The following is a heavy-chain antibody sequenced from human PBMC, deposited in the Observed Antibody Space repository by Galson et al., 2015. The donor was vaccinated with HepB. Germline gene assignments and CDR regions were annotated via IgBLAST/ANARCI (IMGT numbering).Heavy chain of an antibody. CDR2: IIPILGIA. D-gene: IGHD3-22*01. CDR3: ARAIDSRVFDY. J-gene: IGHJ4*02. CDR1: GGTFSSYT. Sequence: SVKVSCKASGGTFSSYTISWVRQAPGQGLEWMGRIIPILGIANYAQKFQGRVTITADKSTSTAYMELSSLRSEDTAVYYCARAIDSRVFDYWGQGTLVTVSS. V-gene: IGHV1-69*02.